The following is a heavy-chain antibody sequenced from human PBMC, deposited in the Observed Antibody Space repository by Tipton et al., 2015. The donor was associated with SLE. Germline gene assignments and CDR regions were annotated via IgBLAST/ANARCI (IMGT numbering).Heavy chain of an antibody. J-gene: IGHJ6*03. CDR3: ASLAAPPYYYYYYMDV. CDR1: GDSVSSNSAA. Sequence: GLVKPSQTLSLTCAISGDSVSSNSAAWTWIRQSPSRGLEWLGRTYYRSKWYNDYAVSVKSRITINPDTSKNQFSLQLNSVTPEDTAVYYCASLAAPPYYYYYYMDVWGKGTTVTVSS. V-gene: IGHV6-1*01. CDR2: TYYRSKWYN. D-gene: IGHD6-13*01.